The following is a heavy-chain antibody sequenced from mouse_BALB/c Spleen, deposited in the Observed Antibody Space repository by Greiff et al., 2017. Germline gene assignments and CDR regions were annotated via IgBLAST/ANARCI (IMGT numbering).Heavy chain of an antibody. CDR1: GFTFSDYY. Sequence: EVKLVESGGGLVKPGGSLKLSCAASGFTFSDYYMYWVRQTPEKRLEWVATISDGGSYTYYPDSVKGRFTISRDNAKNNLYLQMSSLKSEDTAMYYCARGEGTDDYDVAYWGQGTLVTVSA. CDR3: ARGEGTDDYDVAY. CDR2: ISDGGSYT. D-gene: IGHD2-4*01. J-gene: IGHJ3*01. V-gene: IGHV5-4*02.